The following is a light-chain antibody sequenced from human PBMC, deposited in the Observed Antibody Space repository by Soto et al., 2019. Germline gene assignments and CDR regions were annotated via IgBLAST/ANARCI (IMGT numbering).Light chain of an antibody. CDR1: SSNIGAGYD. Sequence: QAVVTQPPSVSGAPGQTITISCTGSSSNIGAGYDVHWYQQLPGRAPKLLIYGNNNRPSGVPDRFSGSKSGTSVSLAITGLQAEDEADYFCSSYRTGNTYVFGTGTKLTVL. CDR3: SSYRTGNTYV. V-gene: IGLV1-40*01. CDR2: GNN. J-gene: IGLJ1*01.